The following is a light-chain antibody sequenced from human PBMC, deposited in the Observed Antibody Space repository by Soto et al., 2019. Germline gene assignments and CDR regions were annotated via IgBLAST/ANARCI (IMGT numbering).Light chain of an antibody. CDR1: QSVSSN. V-gene: IGKV3-15*01. CDR3: QQYNNWLRGT. J-gene: IGKJ2*01. CDR2: GAS. Sequence: EIVMTQSPATLSVSPGERATLSCRASQSVSSNLAWYQQKPGQAPRLLIYGASTRATDIPARFCGSGSGTEFTLTISSLQSEDFAVYYCQQYNNWLRGTFGQGTKLEIK.